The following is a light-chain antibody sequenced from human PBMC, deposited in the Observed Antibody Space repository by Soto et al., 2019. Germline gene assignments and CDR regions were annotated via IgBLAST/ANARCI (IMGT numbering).Light chain of an antibody. CDR3: QQYNDNWT. V-gene: IGKV1-5*03. CDR2: KAS. CDR1: QSISSW. Sequence: DIQMKQYPSTLSASVGDRVTITCRASQSISSWLAWYQQKPGQAPKLLIYKASTLQSGVPSRFSGSGSGTEFTLAISSLQPDDSATYYCQQYNDNWTFGQGTKVDIK. J-gene: IGKJ1*01.